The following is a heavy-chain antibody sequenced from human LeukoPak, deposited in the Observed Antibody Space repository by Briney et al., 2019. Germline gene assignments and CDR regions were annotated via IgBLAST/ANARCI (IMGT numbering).Heavy chain of an antibody. J-gene: IGHJ5*02. CDR2: ISSNGGST. V-gene: IGHV3-64*01. CDR3: ARGRTWNYNWFDP. Sequence: PGGSLRLSCAASGFTFSSYAMHWVRQAPGKGLEYVSAISSNGGSTYYANSVKGRFTISRDNSKNTLYLQMGSLRAEDMAVYYCARGRTWNYNWFDPWGQGTLVTVSS. CDR1: GFTFSSYA. D-gene: IGHD1-7*01.